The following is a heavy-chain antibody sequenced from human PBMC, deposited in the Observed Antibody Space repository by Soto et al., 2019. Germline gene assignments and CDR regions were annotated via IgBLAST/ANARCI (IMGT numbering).Heavy chain of an antibody. CDR1: GGCFSGYY. CDR2: INHSGST. V-gene: IGHV4-34*01. CDR3: ATGCSSTSYYCLNFDP. D-gene: IGHD2-2*01. Sequence: QVQLQQWGAGLLKPSETLSLTCAVYGGCFSGYYWSWIRQPPGKGLEWIGEINHSGSTNYNPSLKSRVTISVDTSKNQFSLKLSSVTAADTAVYYCATGCSSTSYYCLNFDPWGQGTLVTVSS. J-gene: IGHJ5*02.